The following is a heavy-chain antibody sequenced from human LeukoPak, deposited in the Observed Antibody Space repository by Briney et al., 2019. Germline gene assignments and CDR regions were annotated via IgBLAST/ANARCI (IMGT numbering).Heavy chain of an antibody. CDR3: AKEDHRRGSYFDY. J-gene: IGHJ4*02. D-gene: IGHD3-10*01. CDR2: ISGSGDNT. CDR1: GFTFSSYA. V-gene: IGHV3-23*01. Sequence: GGSLRLSCAASGFTFSSYAMSWVRQVPGRGLEWVSVISGSGDNTYYADSVKGRFTISRDNSKNMLYLQMNSLRAEDTAVYYCAKEDHRRGSYFDYWGQGTLVTVSS.